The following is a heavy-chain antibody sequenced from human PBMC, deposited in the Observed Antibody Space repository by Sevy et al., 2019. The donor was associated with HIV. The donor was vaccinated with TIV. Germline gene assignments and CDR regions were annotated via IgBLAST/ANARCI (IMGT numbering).Heavy chain of an antibody. CDR3: ARDLYSSSWYGGGGAFDI. J-gene: IGHJ3*02. CDR2: IYYSGST. CDR1: GGSISSYY. V-gene: IGHV4-59*01. Sequence: SETLSLTCTVSGGSISSYYWSWIRQPPGKGLEWIGYIYYSGSTNYNPSLKSRVTISVDTSKNQFSLKLSSVTAADTAVYYCARDLYSSSWYGGGGAFDIWGQRTMVTVSS. D-gene: IGHD6-13*01.